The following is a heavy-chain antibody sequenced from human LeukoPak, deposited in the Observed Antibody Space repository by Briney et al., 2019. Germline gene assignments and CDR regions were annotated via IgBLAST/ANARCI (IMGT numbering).Heavy chain of an antibody. CDR3: AAGLAAADPFDY. Sequence: SETLSLTCTVSGGSISSYYWSWIRQPAGKGLEWIGRIYTSGSTNYNPSLKSRVTMSVDTSKNQVSLKLSSVTAADTAVYYCAAGLAAADPFDYWGQGTLVTVSS. CDR2: IYTSGST. V-gene: IGHV4-4*07. J-gene: IGHJ4*02. D-gene: IGHD6-13*01. CDR1: GGSISSYY.